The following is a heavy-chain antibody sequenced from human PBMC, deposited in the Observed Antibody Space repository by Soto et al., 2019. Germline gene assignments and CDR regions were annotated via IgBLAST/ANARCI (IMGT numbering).Heavy chain of an antibody. D-gene: IGHD3-10*01. Sequence: PGGSLRLSCAASGFTFGSCAMSWVRQAPGKGLEWVSLISGTGDSSEYANSVKGRFTISRDYSKTTVFLQMNSLRAEDTAVYFCAKDNGNYGSGSFSHWGQGTLVTVSS. V-gene: IGHV3-23*01. CDR3: AKDNGNYGSGSFSH. CDR2: ISGTGDSS. CDR1: GFTFGSCA. J-gene: IGHJ4*02.